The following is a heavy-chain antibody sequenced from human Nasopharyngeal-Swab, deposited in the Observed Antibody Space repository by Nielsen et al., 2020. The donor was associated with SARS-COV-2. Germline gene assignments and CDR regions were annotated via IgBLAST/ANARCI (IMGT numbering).Heavy chain of an antibody. V-gene: IGHV3-30*03. CDR2: ISYDGSNK. CDR3: ARENPKGPSLGESFFDY. D-gene: IGHD3-16*01. CDR1: GFTFSSYG. Sequence: GGSLRLSCAASGFTFSSYGMHWVRQAPGKGLEWVAVISYDGSNKYYADSVKGRFTISRDNSKNTLYLQMNSLRAEDTAVYYCARENPKGPSLGESFFDYWGQGTLVTVSS. J-gene: IGHJ4*02.